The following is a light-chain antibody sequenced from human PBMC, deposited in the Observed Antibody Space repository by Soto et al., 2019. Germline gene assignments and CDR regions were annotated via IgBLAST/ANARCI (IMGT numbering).Light chain of an antibody. V-gene: IGKV3-15*01. CDR2: GAS. Sequence: EIVMTQSPATLSVSPGERATLSCRASESVSSNLAWYQQTPGQAPRLLIYGASTRATGIPARFSGSGSGTEFTLTISSLQSEDFAVYYGQEYNNWSPVHSFGQGTKLEI. CDR3: QEYNNWSPVHS. CDR1: ESVSSN. J-gene: IGKJ2*03.